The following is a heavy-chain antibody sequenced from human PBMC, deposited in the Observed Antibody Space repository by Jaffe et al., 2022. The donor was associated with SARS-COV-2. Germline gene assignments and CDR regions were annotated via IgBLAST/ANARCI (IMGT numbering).Heavy chain of an antibody. CDR1: GFSLSNARMG. Sequence: QVTLKESGPVLVKPTETLTLTCTVSGFSLSNARMGVSWIRQPPGKALEWLAHIFSNDEKSYSTSLKSRLTISKDTSKSQVVLTMTNMDPVDTATYYCARMRGDGSGSYYNESYYYYMDVWGKGTTVTVSS. CDR2: IFSNDEK. D-gene: IGHD3-10*01. V-gene: IGHV2-26*01. J-gene: IGHJ6*03. CDR3: ARMRGDGSGSYYNESYYYYMDV.